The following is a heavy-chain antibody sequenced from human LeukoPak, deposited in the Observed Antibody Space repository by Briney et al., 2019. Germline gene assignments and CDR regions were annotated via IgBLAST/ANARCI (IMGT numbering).Heavy chain of an antibody. J-gene: IGHJ4*02. D-gene: IGHD3-10*01. V-gene: IGHV4-39*01. Sequence: PSETLSLTYTVSGGSISSSSYYWGWIRQPPGKGLEWIGSVYYSGSTYYNPSLKSRVTISVDTSKNQFSLKLSSVTAADTAVYYCARAGLETYYGKSYFDYWGQGTLVTVSS. CDR3: ARAGLETYYGKSYFDY. CDR2: VYYSGST. CDR1: GGSISSSSYY.